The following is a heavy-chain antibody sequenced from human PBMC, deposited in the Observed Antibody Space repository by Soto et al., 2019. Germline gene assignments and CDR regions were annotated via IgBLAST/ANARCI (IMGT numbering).Heavy chain of an antibody. CDR2: TRAKTNRYTT. Sequence: GGSLRLSCAASGFTFSDHYMDWVRQAPGKGLEWVGRTRAKTNRYTTEYAASVKGRFTISRDDSQSSLYLQMNSLKTEDTAVYYCTRATVGTYYFDYWGQGTLVTVSS. J-gene: IGHJ4*02. D-gene: IGHD3-16*01. CDR3: TRATVGTYYFDY. V-gene: IGHV3-72*01. CDR1: GFTFSDHY.